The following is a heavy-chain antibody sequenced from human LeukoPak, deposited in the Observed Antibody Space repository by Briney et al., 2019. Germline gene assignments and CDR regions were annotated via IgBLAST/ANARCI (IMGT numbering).Heavy chain of an antibody. CDR3: AKEVVSFYYYYMDV. CDR1: GFTFNSYA. J-gene: IGHJ6*03. CDR2: ISSSGGST. V-gene: IGHV3-23*01. Sequence: GGSLRLSCAASGFTFNSYAMTWVRQAPGKGLEWVSVISSSGGSTYYADSVKGRFSISRDNSKDTLYLQMNSLRAEDTAVYYCAKEVVSFYYYYMDVWGKGTTVTVSS. D-gene: IGHD2-15*01.